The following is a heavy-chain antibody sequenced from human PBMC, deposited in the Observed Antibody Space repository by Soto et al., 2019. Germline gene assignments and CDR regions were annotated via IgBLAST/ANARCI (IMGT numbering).Heavy chain of an antibody. J-gene: IGHJ4*02. Sequence: PGGSLRLSCAASGFTFSNSAMSWVRQAPGKGLDWVSSISDSGVSTYYADSVKGRFTISRDNSKSTLYLQMNSLRAEDTAVYYCATETYSGSSHFDYWGQGTLVTVSS. CDR1: GFTFSNSA. D-gene: IGHD1-26*01. CDR2: ISDSGVST. CDR3: ATETYSGSSHFDY. V-gene: IGHV3-23*01.